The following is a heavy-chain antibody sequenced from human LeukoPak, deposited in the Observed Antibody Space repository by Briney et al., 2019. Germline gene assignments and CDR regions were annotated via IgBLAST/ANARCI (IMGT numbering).Heavy chain of an antibody. CDR2: ISGSGGST. Sequence: GGSLRLSCAASGFTFSSHAMSWVRQAPGKGLEWVSAISGSGGSTYYAGSVKGRFTISRDKSKNTLYLQMNSLRAEDTAVYYCAKGLAVAGYFDYWGQGTLVTVSS. CDR1: GFTFSSHA. D-gene: IGHD6-19*01. J-gene: IGHJ4*02. CDR3: AKGLAVAGYFDY. V-gene: IGHV3-23*01.